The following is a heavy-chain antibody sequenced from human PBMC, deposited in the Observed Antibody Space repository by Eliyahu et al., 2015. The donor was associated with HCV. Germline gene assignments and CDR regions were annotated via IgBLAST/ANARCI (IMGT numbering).Heavy chain of an antibody. V-gene: IGHV4-59*08. J-gene: IGHJ4*02. Sequence: QVQLQESGPGLVKPSETLSXTCTVSGAFISGYYCSWIRQPPGKGLEWIGFIYYSGSTSYDPSLKSRITLSVDTSKNQFSLKLSSVTAADTAVYYCARHAPGNFDFYWGQGTLVTVSS. CDR2: IYYSGST. D-gene: IGHD3-9*01. CDR1: GAFISGYY. CDR3: ARHAPGNFDFY.